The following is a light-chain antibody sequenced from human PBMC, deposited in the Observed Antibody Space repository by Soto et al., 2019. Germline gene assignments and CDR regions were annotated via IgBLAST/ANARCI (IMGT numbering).Light chain of an antibody. V-gene: IGKV3-20*01. CDR2: GAS. CDR1: QSVSSSY. J-gene: IGKJ5*01. CDR3: QRYGGSPPIT. Sequence: EIVLTQSPGSLSLSPGERATLSCRASQSVSSSYLAWYQQKPGQAPRLLMYGASSWATGIPDRFSGSGSGTDFTLTISRLEPEDFAVYYCQRYGGSPPITFGQGTRLEIK.